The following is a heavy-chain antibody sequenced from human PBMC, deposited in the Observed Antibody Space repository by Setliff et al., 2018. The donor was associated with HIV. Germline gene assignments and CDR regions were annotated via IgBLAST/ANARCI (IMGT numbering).Heavy chain of an antibody. CDR3: ARLHIRFRSQDWAAVDV. D-gene: IGHD3-3*01. CDR2: IDHNGST. V-gene: IGHV4-39*01. CDR1: GGSISSSNYY. Sequence: SETLSLTCTVSGGSISSSNYYWGWIRQPPGKGLEWIGSIDHNGSTYYNPSLKSRVSILVDISKNQFSLKLSSVTAADTAVYYCARLHIRFRSQDWAAVDVWGQGTTVTVSS. J-gene: IGHJ6*02.